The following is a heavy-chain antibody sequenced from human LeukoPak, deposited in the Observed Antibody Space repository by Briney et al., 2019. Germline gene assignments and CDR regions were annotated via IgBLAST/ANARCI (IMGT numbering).Heavy chain of an antibody. J-gene: IGHJ4*02. CDR1: GFTFSSYA. Sequence: GGSLRLSCAASGFTFSSYAMSWVRQAPGKGLEWVSAISGSGGSTYYADSVKGRFTISRDNSKNTLYLQMNSLRAQDTAVYYCAKVDSGSYGGYWGQGTLVTVSS. V-gene: IGHV3-23*01. CDR3: AKVDSGSYGGY. CDR2: ISGSGGST. D-gene: IGHD1-26*01.